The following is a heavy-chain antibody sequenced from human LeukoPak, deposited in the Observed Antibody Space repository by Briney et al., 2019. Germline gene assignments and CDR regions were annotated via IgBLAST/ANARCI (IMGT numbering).Heavy chain of an antibody. J-gene: IGHJ6*03. CDR1: GYTFTGYY. Sequence: ASVKVSCKASGYTFTGYYMHWVRQAPGQGLEWMGWINPNSGGTNYAQKFQGRVTMTRDTSISTAYMELSRLRSDDTAVYYCARDAKKRIAAAPYYYYMDVWGKGTTVTISS. D-gene: IGHD6-13*01. CDR3: ARDAKKRIAAAPYYYYMDV. V-gene: IGHV1-2*02. CDR2: INPNSGGT.